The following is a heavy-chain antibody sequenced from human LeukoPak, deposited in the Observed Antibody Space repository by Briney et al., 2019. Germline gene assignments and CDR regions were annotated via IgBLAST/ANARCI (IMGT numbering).Heavy chain of an antibody. V-gene: IGHV3-23*01. Sequence: PGGSLRLSCAASGFTFSSYAMSGVRQAPGKGVEGVSDISGSGGSTYYADSVKGRFTISRDNSKNTLYLQMNSLRAEDTAVYYCAKDLTRYSKIITDYWGQGTLVTVSS. CDR2: ISGSGGST. CDR1: GFTFSSYA. D-gene: IGHD4-11*01. J-gene: IGHJ4*02. CDR3: AKDLTRYSKIITDY.